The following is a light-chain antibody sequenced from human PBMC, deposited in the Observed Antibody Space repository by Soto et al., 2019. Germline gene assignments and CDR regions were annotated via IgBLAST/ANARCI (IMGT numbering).Light chain of an antibody. J-gene: IGLJ1*01. CDR3: GSYTTSASYV. Sequence: QSALTQPASVSGSPGQSITISCTGTSSDVGNYIFVSWYRQHPGKAPKLMIYDINHRPSGVSNRFSGSKSGNTASLTISGLQAEDEADYYCGSYTTSASYVFGTGTKLTVL. V-gene: IGLV2-14*01. CDR1: SSDVGNYIF. CDR2: DIN.